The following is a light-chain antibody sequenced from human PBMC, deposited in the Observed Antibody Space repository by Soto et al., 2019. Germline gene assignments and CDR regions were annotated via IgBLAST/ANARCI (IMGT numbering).Light chain of an antibody. J-gene: IGLJ7*01. CDR1: SGHSNYA. V-gene: IGLV4-69*01. CDR3: QTWGTGSAIVV. CDR2: VNSGGSH. Sequence: QPVLTQSPSASASLGASVKLTCTLSSGHSNYAIAWHQQQPEKGPRYVMKVNSGGSHIKGAAIPDRFSGSSSGAERYLFSSSVQSEDEADYYCQTWGTGSAIVVFGGGTQLTVL.